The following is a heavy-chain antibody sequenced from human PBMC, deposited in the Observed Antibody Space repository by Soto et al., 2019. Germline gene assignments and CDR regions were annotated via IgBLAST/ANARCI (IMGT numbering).Heavy chain of an antibody. D-gene: IGHD6-13*01. CDR1: GYTFTSYG. Sequence: QVQLVQSGAEVKKPGASVKVSCKASGYTFTSYGISWVRQAPGQGLEWMGWISAYNGNTNYAQKLQGRVTMTTDTXXSXAXXELRSLRSDDTAVYYCARLAGPEISAAAGPHPFDYWGQGTLVTVSS. CDR2: ISAYNGNT. CDR3: ARLAGPEISAAAGPHPFDY. J-gene: IGHJ4*02. V-gene: IGHV1-18*01.